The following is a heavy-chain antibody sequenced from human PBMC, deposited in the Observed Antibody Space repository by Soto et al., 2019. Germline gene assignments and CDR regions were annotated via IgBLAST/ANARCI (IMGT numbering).Heavy chain of an antibody. CDR2: ISSGGTTI. Sequence: EVQLVESGGGLVQPGGSLRLSCAASGLTFSTYEMNWVRQAPGKGLEWVSCISSGGTTIYYADSVKGRFTISRDNARNSLYLQMNSLRAEDTAVYYCARFGLSSSLHPSIDFWGQGTLVTVSS. CDR3: ARFGLSSSLHPSIDF. J-gene: IGHJ4*02. V-gene: IGHV3-48*03. CDR1: GLTFSTYE. D-gene: IGHD6-13*01.